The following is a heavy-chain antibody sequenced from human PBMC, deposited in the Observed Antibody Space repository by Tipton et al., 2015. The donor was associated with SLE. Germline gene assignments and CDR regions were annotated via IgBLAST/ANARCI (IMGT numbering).Heavy chain of an antibody. D-gene: IGHD6-19*01. J-gene: IGHJ3*02. Sequence: GSLRLSCAASGFTFSSYGINWVRQAPGKGLEWVSYISSRSGAIYYADSVKGRFTISRDNAKNSLYLQMNSLRAEDTAVYYCAKDLQQWLGADAFDIWGQGTMVTVSS. CDR1: GFTFSSYG. CDR3: AKDLQQWLGADAFDI. CDR2: ISSRSGAI. V-gene: IGHV3-48*04.